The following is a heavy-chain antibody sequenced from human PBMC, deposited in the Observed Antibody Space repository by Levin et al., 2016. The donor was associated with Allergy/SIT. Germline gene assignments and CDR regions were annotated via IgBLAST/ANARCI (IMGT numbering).Heavy chain of an antibody. CDR2: ISYDGSNK. CDR3: AKDLQGELPSWFDP. Sequence: GGSLRLSCAASGFTFSSYGMHWVRQAPGKGLEWVAVISYDGSNKYYADSVKGRFTISRDNSKNTLYLQMNSLRAEDTAVYYCAKDLQGELPSWFDPWGQGTLVTVSS. CDR1: GFTFSSYG. J-gene: IGHJ5*02. D-gene: IGHD1-26*01. V-gene: IGHV3-30*18.